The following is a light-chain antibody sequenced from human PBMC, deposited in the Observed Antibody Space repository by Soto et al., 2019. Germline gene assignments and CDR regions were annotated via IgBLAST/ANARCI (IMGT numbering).Light chain of an antibody. J-gene: IGLJ2*01. Sequence: QAVVTQEPSLTVSPGGTVTLTCASSAGPVTSGYYPNWFQQKPGQAPRSLIYGTSNKHSWTPARFSGSLLGGKAALTLSAVQLEDEADYYRLLYSGAAQVWDFGGGTKLTVL. V-gene: IGLV7-43*01. CDR3: LLYSGAAQVWD. CDR2: GTS. CDR1: AGPVTSGYY.